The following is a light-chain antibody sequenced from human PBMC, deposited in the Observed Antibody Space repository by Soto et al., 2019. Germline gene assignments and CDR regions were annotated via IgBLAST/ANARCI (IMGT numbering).Light chain of an antibody. V-gene: IGKV3-15*01. CDR1: QSVTHN. CDR3: QQYNDWLWT. CDR2: GAS. J-gene: IGKJ1*01. Sequence: ETTLTQSPATLSASPGERVTLSCRATQSVTHNLAWYQQKPGQAPRLLIYGASTRPTGIPARFSGTGSGTEFTLTITSLQSEDFAVYYCQQYNDWLWTFGQGTKVDIK.